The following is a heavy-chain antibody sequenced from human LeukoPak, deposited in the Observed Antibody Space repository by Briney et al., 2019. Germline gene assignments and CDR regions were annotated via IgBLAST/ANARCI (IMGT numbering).Heavy chain of an antibody. CDR3: XKGSSGSVDY. CDR2: ISWNSGSM. V-gene: IGHV3-9*01. D-gene: IGHD1-14*01. J-gene: IGHJ4*02. CDR1: GFTFDDYA. Sequence: SGRSLRLSCAASGFTFDDYAMHWVRQAPGKGLEWVSGISWNSGSMGYADSVKGRFAISRDNAKNSLYLQMNSLRAEDTALYYXXKGSSGSVDYWGQGTLVT.